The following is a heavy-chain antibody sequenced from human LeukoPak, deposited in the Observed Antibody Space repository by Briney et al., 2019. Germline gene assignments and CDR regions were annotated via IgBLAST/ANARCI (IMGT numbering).Heavy chain of an antibody. CDR3: ARDRSVFGSSWYWFDP. V-gene: IGHV3-21*01. CDR1: GFTFSSYS. J-gene: IGHJ5*02. D-gene: IGHD6-13*01. Sequence: GSLRLSCAASGFTFSSYSMNWVRQAPGKGLEWVSSISSSSSYIYYADSVKGRFTISRDNAKNSLYLQMNSLRAEDTAVYYCARDRSVFGSSWYWFDPWGQGTLVTVSS. CDR2: ISSSSSYI.